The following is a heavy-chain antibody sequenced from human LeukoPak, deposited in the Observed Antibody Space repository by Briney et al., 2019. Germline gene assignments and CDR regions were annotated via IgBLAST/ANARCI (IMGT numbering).Heavy chain of an antibody. CDR3: AKVASSGWSGRRSYYFDY. J-gene: IGHJ4*02. CDR1: GFTFSSYA. V-gene: IGHV3-23*01. D-gene: IGHD6-19*01. CDR2: ISGSGGTT. Sequence: GGSLRLSCAASGFTFSSYAMSWVRQAPGKGLEWVSGISGSGGTTYYADSVKGRFTISRDNSKNTLYLQMNSLRAEDTAVYYCAKVASSGWSGRRSYYFDYWGQGTLVTVSS.